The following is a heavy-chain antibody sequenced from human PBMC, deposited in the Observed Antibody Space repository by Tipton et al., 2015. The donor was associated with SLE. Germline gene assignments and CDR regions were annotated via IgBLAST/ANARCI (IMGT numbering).Heavy chain of an antibody. J-gene: IGHJ6*02. V-gene: IGHV4-59*12. CDR3: ARYSGDYYYYGMDV. CDR2: IYYSGST. CDR1: GGSISSYY. Sequence: TLSLTCTVSGGSISSYYWSWIRQPPGKGLEWIGYIYYSGSTNYNPSLKSRVTISVDTSKNQFSLQLNSVTPEDTAVYYCARYSGDYYYYGMDVWGQGTTVTVSS. D-gene: IGHD3-10*01.